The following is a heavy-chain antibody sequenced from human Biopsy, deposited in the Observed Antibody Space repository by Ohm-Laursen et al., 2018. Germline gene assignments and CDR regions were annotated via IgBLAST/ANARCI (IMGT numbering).Heavy chain of an antibody. CDR2: ISRSSSTI. D-gene: IGHD3-16*01. CDR3: ARSVGIMAAPIDY. J-gene: IGHJ4*02. CDR1: GFTFSTYG. V-gene: IGHV3-48*01. Sequence: SLRLSCAASGFTFSTYGMNWVRQAPGKGPEWVSHISRSSSTIYYADSVKGRFTISRDNAKNSLYLQMNSLRAEDTAVYYCARSVGIMAAPIDYWGQGTLVTVSS.